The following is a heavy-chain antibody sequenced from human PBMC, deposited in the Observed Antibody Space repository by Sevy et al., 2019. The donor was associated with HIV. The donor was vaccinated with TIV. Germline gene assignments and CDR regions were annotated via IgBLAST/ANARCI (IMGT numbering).Heavy chain of an antibody. V-gene: IGHV3-30*04. D-gene: IGHD6-19*01. J-gene: IGHJ4*02. CDR2: LSYDGSTQ. CDR3: TRDAGYSVGWHPSNY. CDR1: GFSVSSHA. Sequence: GGSLRLSCAASGFSVSSHAMHWVRQAPGKGLEWVALLSYDGSTQYYADSVKGRFSISRDNSKNILYLQMNSLRPADTALYYRTRDAGYSVGWHPSNYWGQGTLVTVSS.